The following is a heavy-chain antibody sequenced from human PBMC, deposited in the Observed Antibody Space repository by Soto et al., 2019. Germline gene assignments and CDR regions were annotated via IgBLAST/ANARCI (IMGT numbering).Heavy chain of an antibody. CDR1: GFTFSSHS. CDR2: IDSSGNSI. V-gene: IGHV3-48*02. J-gene: IGHJ6*02. D-gene: IGHD6-13*01. Sequence: EVQLVESGGGLVQPGGSLRLSCSSSGFTFSSHSMNWVRQAPGKGLEWVARIDSSGNSIYYADSVKGRFDVSRDNANSSLFLQMNSLRDEDTAVYYCARLQLVDWFFINIDLYRMDVWGQGTTVVVSS. CDR3: ARLQLVDWFFINIDLYRMDV.